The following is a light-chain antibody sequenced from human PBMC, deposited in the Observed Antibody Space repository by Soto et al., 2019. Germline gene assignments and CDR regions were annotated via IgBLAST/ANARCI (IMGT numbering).Light chain of an antibody. V-gene: IGKV3-20*01. CDR1: QSVSSSY. Sequence: EIGLTQSPGTLSLSPGERATLSCRASQSVSSSYLAWFQQKPGQAPKLLIYGASNRASGISDRLSGSGSGTTVTTTISRLEPEDFAVYYCQQYDTSPLFTFGPGTTVDLK. CDR3: QQYDTSPLFT. J-gene: IGKJ3*01. CDR2: GAS.